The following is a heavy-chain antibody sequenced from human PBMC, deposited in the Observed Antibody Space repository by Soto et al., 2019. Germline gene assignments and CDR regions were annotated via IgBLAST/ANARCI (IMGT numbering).Heavy chain of an antibody. V-gene: IGHV1-69*13. J-gene: IGHJ4*02. D-gene: IGHD5-18*01. CDR1: GGTFSSYA. CDR2: IIPIFGTA. Sequence: ASVKVSCKASGGTFSSYAISWVRQAPGQGLEWMGGIIPIFGTANYAQKFQGRVTITADESTSTAYMEPSSLRSEDTAVYYCARVDTAMETWFDYWGQGTLVTVS. CDR3: ARVDTAMETWFDY.